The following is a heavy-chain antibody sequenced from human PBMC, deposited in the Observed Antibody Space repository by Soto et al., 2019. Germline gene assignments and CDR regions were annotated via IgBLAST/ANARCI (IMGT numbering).Heavy chain of an antibody. D-gene: IGHD2-21*02. CDR2: IDWDDDK. CDR1: GFSLSTSGMC. Sequence: SGPTLLNPTQTLTLTCTFSGFSLSTSGMCVSWIRQPPGKALEWLALIDWDDDKYYSTSLKTRLTISKDTSKNQVVLTMTNMDPVDTATYYCVHSRCGGDCLQSYSSHYYYGMDIWGQGTTVTVSS. V-gene: IGHV2-70*12. J-gene: IGHJ6*02. CDR3: VHSRCGGDCLQSYSSHYYYGMDI.